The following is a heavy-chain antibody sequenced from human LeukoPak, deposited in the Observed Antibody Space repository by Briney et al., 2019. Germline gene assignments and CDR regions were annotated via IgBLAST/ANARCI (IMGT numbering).Heavy chain of an antibody. CDR1: GYSFATYW. CDR3: ARPGISGTPAWLDY. CDR2: IYPGDSDT. Sequence: GESLKSSCTGSGYSFATYWIGWVRQMPGKGLEWMGIIYPGDSDTRYSPSFQGQVTISADKSLNTAYLQWSSPKASDTAMYYCARPGISGTPAWLDYWGQGTLVTVSS. J-gene: IGHJ4*02. D-gene: IGHD1-7*01. V-gene: IGHV5-51*01.